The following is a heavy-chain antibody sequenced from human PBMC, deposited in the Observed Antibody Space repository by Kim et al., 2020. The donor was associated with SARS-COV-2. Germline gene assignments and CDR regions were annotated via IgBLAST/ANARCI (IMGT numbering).Heavy chain of an antibody. J-gene: IGHJ5*02. D-gene: IGHD6-13*01. CDR2: ISAYNGNT. Sequence: ASVKVSCKASGYTFTSYGISWVRQAPGQGLEWMGWISAYNGNTNYAQKLQGRVTMTTDTSTSTAYMELRSLRSDDTAVYYCARDLGFQQLVLRGVVDPWGQGTLVTVSS. CDR1: GYTFTSYG. CDR3: ARDLGFQQLVLRGVVDP. V-gene: IGHV1-18*01.